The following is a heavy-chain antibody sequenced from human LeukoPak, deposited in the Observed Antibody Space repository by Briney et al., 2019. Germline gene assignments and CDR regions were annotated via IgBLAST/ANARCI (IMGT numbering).Heavy chain of an antibody. Sequence: GGSLRLSCATSGFTFSAYWMHWVRQAPGKGLVWVSRVYTDGGRTSYADSVEGRVTISRDNAKSTLYLQMNSLRAEDTAVYYCARGPPTRMLRSGSYNYWGQGTLVTVSS. CDR2: VYTDGGRT. CDR1: GFTFSAYW. J-gene: IGHJ4*02. V-gene: IGHV3-74*01. D-gene: IGHD3-10*01. CDR3: ARGPPTRMLRSGSYNY.